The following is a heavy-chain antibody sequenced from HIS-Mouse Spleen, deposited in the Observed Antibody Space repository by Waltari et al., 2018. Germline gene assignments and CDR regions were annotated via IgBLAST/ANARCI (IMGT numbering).Heavy chain of an antibody. CDR2: ISYDGSNK. D-gene: IGHD1-26*01. Sequence: QVQLVESGGGVVQPGGSLRLSCAAPGFTFSSYGMHWVRQAPGKGLEWVAVISYDGSNKYYADSVKGRFTISRDNSKNTLYLQMNSLRAEDTAVYYCAKDRGSPLYFDYWGQGTLVTVSS. J-gene: IGHJ4*02. V-gene: IGHV3-30*18. CDR1: GFTFSSYG. CDR3: AKDRGSPLYFDY.